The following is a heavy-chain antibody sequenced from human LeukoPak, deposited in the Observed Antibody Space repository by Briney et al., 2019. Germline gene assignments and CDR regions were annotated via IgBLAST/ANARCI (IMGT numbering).Heavy chain of an antibody. D-gene: IGHD3-22*01. V-gene: IGHV3-33*01. CDR1: GFTFSSYG. J-gene: IGHJ6*02. CDR3: ARGPDYYDSRWPYGMDV. Sequence: PGGSLRLSCAASGFTFSSYGMHWVRQAPGKGLEWVAVIWYDGSNKYYADSVKGRFTISRDNSKNTLYLQMNSLRAEDTAVYYCARGPDYYDSRWPYGMDVWGQGTTVTVSS. CDR2: IWYDGSNK.